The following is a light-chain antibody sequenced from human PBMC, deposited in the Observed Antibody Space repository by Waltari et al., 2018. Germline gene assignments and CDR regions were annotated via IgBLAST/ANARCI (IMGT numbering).Light chain of an antibody. Sequence: QAVVTQEPSLTVSPGGTVTLTCGPSSGAATSGHYPYWFQQKPGQAPRTLIYDTRNKHSWTPARFSGSLFGGKAALTLSGAQPEDEANYYCLLSYSGARVFGGGTKLTVL. J-gene: IGLJ3*02. V-gene: IGLV7-46*01. CDR1: SGAATSGHY. CDR2: DTR. CDR3: LLSYSGARV.